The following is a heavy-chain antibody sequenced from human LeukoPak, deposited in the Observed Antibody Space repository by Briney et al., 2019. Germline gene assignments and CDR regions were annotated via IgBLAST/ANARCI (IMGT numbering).Heavy chain of an antibody. D-gene: IGHD3-9*01. Sequence: ASVKVSCKASGGTFSSYAISWVRQAPGQGLEWMGGIIPIFGTANYAQKFQGRVTITADESTSTAYMELSSLRSEDTAVYYCATWGILTGYTPFDPWGQGTLVTVSS. CDR3: ATWGILTGYTPFDP. J-gene: IGHJ5*02. CDR2: IIPIFGTA. V-gene: IGHV1-69*13. CDR1: GGTFSSYA.